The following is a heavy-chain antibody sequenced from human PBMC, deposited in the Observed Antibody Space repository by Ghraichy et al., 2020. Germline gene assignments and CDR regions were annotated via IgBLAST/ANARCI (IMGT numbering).Heavy chain of an antibody. J-gene: IGHJ6*02. V-gene: IGHV3-21*01. Sequence: GSLNISCAASGFTFSSYSMNWVRQAPGKGLEWVSSISSSSSYIYYADSVKGRFTISRDNAKNSLYLQMNSLRAEDTAVYYCAREGFWSGYYTYGMDVWGQGTTVTVSS. CDR2: ISSSSSYI. CDR3: AREGFWSGYYTYGMDV. CDR1: GFTFSSYS. D-gene: IGHD3-3*01.